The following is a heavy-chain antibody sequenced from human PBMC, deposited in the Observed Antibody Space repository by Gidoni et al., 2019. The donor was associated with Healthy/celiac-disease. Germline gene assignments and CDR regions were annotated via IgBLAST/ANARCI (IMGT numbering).Heavy chain of an antibody. CDR3: TRRSGYSYGYGMDV. CDR2: IRSKANSYAT. J-gene: IGHJ6*02. V-gene: IGHV3-73*01. D-gene: IGHD5-18*01. CDR1: GFTFSGSA. Sequence: EVQLVESGGGLVQPGGSLKLSCAASGFTFSGSAMHWVRQASGKGLEWVGRIRSKANSYATAYAASVKGRFTISRDDSKNTAYLQMNSLKTEDTAVYYCTRRSGYSYGYGMDVWGQGTTVTVSS.